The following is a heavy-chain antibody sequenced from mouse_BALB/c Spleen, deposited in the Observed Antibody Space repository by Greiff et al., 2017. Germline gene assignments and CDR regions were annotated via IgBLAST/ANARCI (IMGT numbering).Heavy chain of an antibody. Sequence: EVQLVESGGGLVKPGGSLKLSCAASGFTFSSYAMSWVRQSPEKRLEWVAEISSGGSYTYYPDTVTGRFTISRDNAKNTLYLEMSSLRSEDTAMYYCARDLSMGGYYAMDYWGQGTSVTVSS. J-gene: IGHJ4*01. CDR1: GFTFSSYA. CDR2: ISSGGSYT. CDR3: ARDLSMGGYYAMDY. D-gene: IGHD2-10*02. V-gene: IGHV5-9-4*01.